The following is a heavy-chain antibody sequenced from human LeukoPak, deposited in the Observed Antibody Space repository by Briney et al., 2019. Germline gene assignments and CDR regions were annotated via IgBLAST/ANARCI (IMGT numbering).Heavy chain of an antibody. CDR2: IYYSGST. CDR1: GGSISSYY. J-gene: IGHJ6*03. CDR3: ASGSRDILTGYYGLYYMDV. D-gene: IGHD3-9*01. V-gene: IGHV4-59*01. Sequence: PSETLSLTCTVSGGSISSYYWSWIRQPPGKGLEWIGYIYYSGSTNYNPSLKSRVTISVDTSKNQFSLKLSSVTAADTAVYYCASGSRDILTGYYGLYYMDVWGKGTTVTVSS.